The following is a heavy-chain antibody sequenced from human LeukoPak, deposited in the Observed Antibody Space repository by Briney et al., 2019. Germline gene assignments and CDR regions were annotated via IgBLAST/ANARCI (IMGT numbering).Heavy chain of an antibody. Sequence: ASVKLSCKASGYTFTGYYMHWVRQAPGQGLEWMGWINPNSGGTNYAQKFQGRVTMTRDTSISTAYMELSRLRSDDTAVYYCARGRGLLLWFGELLFPDYWGQGTLVTVSS. D-gene: IGHD3-10*01. CDR2: INPNSGGT. CDR3: ARGRGLLLWFGELLFPDY. V-gene: IGHV1-2*02. CDR1: GYTFTGYY. J-gene: IGHJ4*02.